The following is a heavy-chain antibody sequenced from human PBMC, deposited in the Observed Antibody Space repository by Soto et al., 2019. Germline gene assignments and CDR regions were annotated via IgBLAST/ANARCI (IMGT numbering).Heavy chain of an antibody. V-gene: IGHV4-39*07. Sequence: SETLSLTCTVSGDSVSTNSYSWGWIRQSPGKGLEWIGTIYSSENTYYNPSLLSRVTISVDTSKNQFSLKLSSVTAADTAVYYCARGRWHDILTGPQYYFDYWGQGTLVTVSS. CDR1: GDSVSTNSYS. J-gene: IGHJ4*02. D-gene: IGHD3-9*01. CDR3: ARGRWHDILTGPQYYFDY. CDR2: IYSSENT.